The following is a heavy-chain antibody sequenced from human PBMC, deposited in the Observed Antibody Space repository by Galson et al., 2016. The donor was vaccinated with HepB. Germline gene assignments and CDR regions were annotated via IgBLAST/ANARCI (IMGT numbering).Heavy chain of an antibody. CDR3: TRLTTVTTPIYRYYYYMDV. V-gene: IGHV3-73*01. CDR1: GFTFSDSA. Sequence: SLRLSCAASGFTFSDSAIHWVRQASGKGLEWVGRIRGKANTYATTYTASVKGRFTISRDDSRNTAFLQMNSLKTEDTAVYYCTRLTTVTTPIYRYYYYMDVWGKGTTVTVSS. CDR2: IRGKANTYAT. D-gene: IGHD4-17*01. J-gene: IGHJ6*03.